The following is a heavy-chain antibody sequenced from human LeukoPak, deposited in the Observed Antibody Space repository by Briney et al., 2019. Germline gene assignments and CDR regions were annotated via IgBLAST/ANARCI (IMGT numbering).Heavy chain of an antibody. CDR3: ARVNGAPDWFDP. CDR2: IWDDGSNE. CDR1: GFTFSNYG. J-gene: IGHJ5*02. D-gene: IGHD1-26*01. V-gene: IGHV3-33*01. Sequence: GGSLRLSCAASGFTFSNYGMHWVRQAPGKGLEWVAVIWDDGSNEYYADSVKGRFTISRDNAKNSLYLQMNSLRAEDTAVYYCARVNGAPDWFDPWGQGTLVTVSS.